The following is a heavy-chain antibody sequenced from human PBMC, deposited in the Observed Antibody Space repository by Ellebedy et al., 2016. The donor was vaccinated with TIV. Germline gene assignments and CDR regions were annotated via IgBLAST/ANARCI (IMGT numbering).Heavy chain of an antibody. CDR1: GGSISSYY. CDR2: IYYSGST. D-gene: IGHD5-24*01. CDR3: AREAVEVATIEDHYYYMDV. J-gene: IGHJ6*03. Sequence: SETLSLTCTVPGGSISSYYWSWNRQPPGKGLEWIGYIYYSGSTNYNPSLKSLVTISVDTSKNQFSLRLSSVTAADTAVYYCAREAVEVATIEDHYYYMDVWGKGTTVTVSS. V-gene: IGHV4-59*12.